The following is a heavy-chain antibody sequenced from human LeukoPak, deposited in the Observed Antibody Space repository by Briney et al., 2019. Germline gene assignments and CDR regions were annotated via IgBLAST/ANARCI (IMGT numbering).Heavy chain of an antibody. J-gene: IGHJ3*02. CDR1: GYTFTSYA. Sequence: ASVKVSCKASGYTFTSYAMHWVRQAPGQRLEWMGWINAGNGNTKYSQKSQGRVTITRDTSASTAYMELSSLRSEDTAVYYCASSSSWYNAFDIWGQGTMVTVSS. CDR3: ASSSSWYNAFDI. V-gene: IGHV1-3*01. D-gene: IGHD6-13*01. CDR2: INAGNGNT.